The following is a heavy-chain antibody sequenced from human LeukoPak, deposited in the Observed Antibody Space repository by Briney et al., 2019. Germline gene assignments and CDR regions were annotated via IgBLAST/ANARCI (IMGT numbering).Heavy chain of an antibody. D-gene: IGHD2-15*01. CDR3: ARSDYSWYYYYMDV. Sequence: GGSLRLSCAASGFTFNTYNMNWVRQAPGKGLEWVSYISSSSSTIYYADSVKGRFTISRDNAKNSLYLQMNSLRAEDTAVYYCARSDYSWYYYYMDVWGKGTTVTVSS. V-gene: IGHV3-48*01. J-gene: IGHJ6*03. CDR1: GFTFNTYN. CDR2: ISSSSSTI.